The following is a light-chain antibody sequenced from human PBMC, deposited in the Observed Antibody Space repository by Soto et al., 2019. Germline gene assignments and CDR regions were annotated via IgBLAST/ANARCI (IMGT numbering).Light chain of an antibody. CDR2: EVS. J-gene: IGLJ2*01. CDR3: TSFTSSDTWV. Sequence: QSVLTQPASVSGSPGQSITISCTGTSSDVGVYNYVSWFRQHPGKAPRLMIYEVSNRPSGVSDRFSGSKSGFTASLTISGLQAEDEADYYCTSFTSSDTWVFGGGTKLTVL. CDR1: SSDVGVYNY. V-gene: IGLV2-14*01.